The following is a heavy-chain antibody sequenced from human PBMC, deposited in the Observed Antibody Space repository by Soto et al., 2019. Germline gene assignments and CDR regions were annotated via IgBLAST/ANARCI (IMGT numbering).Heavy chain of an antibody. V-gene: IGHV4-31*11. Sequence: QVQLQESGPGLVKPSQTLSLTCAVSGGSISSGSYYWSWIRQLPGKGLEWIGYIYYTGSTDYSPSLKSRLTISVDTSKNQFSLKLGSVTAADTAVYYCARIMPETGFDYWGQGALVTVSS. J-gene: IGHJ4*02. CDR1: GGSISSGSYY. CDR3: ARIMPETGFDY. D-gene: IGHD2-2*01. CDR2: IYYTGST.